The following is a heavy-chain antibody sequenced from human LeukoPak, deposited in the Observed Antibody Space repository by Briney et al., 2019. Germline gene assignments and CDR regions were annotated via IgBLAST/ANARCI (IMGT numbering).Heavy chain of an antibody. V-gene: IGHV4-34*01. J-gene: IGHJ4*02. D-gene: IGHD2-15*01. Sequence: SETLSLTCAVYGGSFSGYYWSWIRQPPGKGLEWIGEINHSGSTNYNPSLKSRVTISVDTSKNQFSLKLSSVTAADTAVYYCARDLNAARTRSFDYWGQGTLVTVSS. CDR3: ARDLNAARTRSFDY. CDR2: INHSGST. CDR1: GGSFSGYY.